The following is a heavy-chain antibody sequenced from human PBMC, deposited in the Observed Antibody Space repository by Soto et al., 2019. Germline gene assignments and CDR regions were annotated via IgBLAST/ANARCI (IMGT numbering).Heavy chain of an antibody. D-gene: IGHD2-15*01. CDR3: AHNPRYGSGGSCDSWAFDI. CDR2: IYWDDDK. CDR1: GFSLSTSGVG. J-gene: IGHJ3*02. Sequence: QITLKESGPTLVKPTQTLTLTCTFSGFSLSTSGVGVGWIRQPPGKALEWLALIYWDDDKRYSPSLKSRPTITKATXXNXVXXTMTHMDPVDTATYYCAHNPRYGSGGSCDSWAFDIWGQGTMVTVSS. V-gene: IGHV2-5*02.